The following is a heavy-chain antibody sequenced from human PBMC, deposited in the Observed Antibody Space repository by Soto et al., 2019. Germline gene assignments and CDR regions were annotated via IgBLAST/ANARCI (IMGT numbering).Heavy chain of an antibody. CDR3: ARGPYQSLYGMDV. Sequence: QLQLQESGSGLVKPSQTLSLTCAVSGGSISSGGYSWSWIRQLPGKGLEWIGYIYHSGSTYYNPSLKSRVTISVDRSKNQFSLKLSSVTAADTAVYYCARGPYQSLYGMDVWGQGTTVTVSS. CDR1: GGSISSGGYS. D-gene: IGHD2-2*01. CDR2: IYHSGST. J-gene: IGHJ6*02. V-gene: IGHV4-30-2*01.